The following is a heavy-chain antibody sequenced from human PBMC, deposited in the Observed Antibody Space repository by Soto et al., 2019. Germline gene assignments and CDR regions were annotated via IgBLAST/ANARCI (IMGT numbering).Heavy chain of an antibody. CDR1: SGSISSSNW. D-gene: IGHD6-6*01. J-gene: IGHJ5*02. V-gene: IGHV4-4*02. Sequence: SETLSLTCAVSSGSISSSNWWSWVRQPPGKGLEWIGEIYHSGSTNYNPSLKSRVTISVDKSKNQFSLKLSSVTAADTAVYYCARSIAARRMYNWFDPWGQGTLVTVSS. CDR3: ARSIAARRMYNWFDP. CDR2: IYHSGST.